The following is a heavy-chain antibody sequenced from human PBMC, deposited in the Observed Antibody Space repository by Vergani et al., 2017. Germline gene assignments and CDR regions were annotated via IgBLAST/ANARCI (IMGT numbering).Heavy chain of an antibody. CDR3: ARDSGSGSYYRGYFDY. D-gene: IGHD1-26*01. V-gene: IGHV3-30*01. CDR1: GFTFSSYA. CDR2: ISYAGSNK. J-gene: IGHJ4*02. Sequence: QVQLVESGGGVVQPGRSLRLSCAASGFTFSSYAMHWVRQAPGKGLEWVAVISYAGSNKYYADSVKGRFTISRDNSKNTLYLQMNSLRAEDTAVYYCARDSGSGSYYRGYFDYWGQGTLVTVSS.